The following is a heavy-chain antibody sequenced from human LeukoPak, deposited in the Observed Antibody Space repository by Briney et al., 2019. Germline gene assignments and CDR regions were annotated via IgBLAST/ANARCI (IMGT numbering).Heavy chain of an antibody. CDR1: GDSISSGDYS. V-gene: IGHV4-30-2*01. Sequence: SETLSLTCAVSGDSISSGDYSWSWIRQPPGKGLEWIGYIYHSGSTYYNPSLNSRITISVDRSKNQFSLKLTSVTAADTAVCYCARAGSFNALGFCSSTSCSAFDSWGQGTLVTVSS. CDR2: IYHSGST. J-gene: IGHJ4*02. CDR3: ARAGSFNALGFCSSTSCSAFDS. D-gene: IGHD2-2*01.